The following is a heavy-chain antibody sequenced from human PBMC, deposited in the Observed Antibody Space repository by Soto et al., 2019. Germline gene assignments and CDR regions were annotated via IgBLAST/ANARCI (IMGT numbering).Heavy chain of an antibody. Sequence: EVQLLDSGGGLVQPGGSLRLSCAASGSTFNNYPMTWFRQAPGKGLEWVPAISGGGDTTSYADSVKGRFTVSRDGSKNTLYLQMSSLRAEDTALYYCAKGRGGSGSRTPRVDFWGQGTLVTVSS. CDR3: AKGRGGSGSRTPRVDF. J-gene: IGHJ4*02. CDR1: GSTFNNYP. V-gene: IGHV3-23*01. D-gene: IGHD3-10*01. CDR2: ISGGGDTT.